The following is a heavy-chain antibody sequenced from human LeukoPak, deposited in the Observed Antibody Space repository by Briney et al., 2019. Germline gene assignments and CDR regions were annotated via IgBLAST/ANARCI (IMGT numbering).Heavy chain of an antibody. V-gene: IGHV1-46*01. CDR3: ARDRLGGPPAY. J-gene: IGHJ4*02. Sequence: ASVEVSCKASGYTFTSYYMHWVRQAPGQGLEWMGIINPSGGSTSYAQKFQGRVTMTRDTSTSTVYMELSSLRSEDTAVYYCARDRLGGPPAYWGQGTLVTVSS. CDR2: INPSGGST. D-gene: IGHD3-16*01. CDR1: GYTFTSYY.